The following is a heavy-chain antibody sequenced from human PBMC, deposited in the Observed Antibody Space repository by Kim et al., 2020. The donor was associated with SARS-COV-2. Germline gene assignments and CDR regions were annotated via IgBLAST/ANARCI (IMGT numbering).Heavy chain of an antibody. J-gene: IGHJ6*03. D-gene: IGHD6-19*01. V-gene: IGHV3-11*01. CDR1: GFTFSDYY. CDR3: ARRQWLGRLYYYYYMDV. CDR2: ISSSGSTI. Sequence: GGSLRLSCAASGFTFSDYYMSWIRQAPGKGLEWVSYISSSGSTIYYADSVKGRFTISRDNAKNSLYLQMNSLRAEDTAVYYCARRQWLGRLYYYYYMDVWGKGTTVTVSS.